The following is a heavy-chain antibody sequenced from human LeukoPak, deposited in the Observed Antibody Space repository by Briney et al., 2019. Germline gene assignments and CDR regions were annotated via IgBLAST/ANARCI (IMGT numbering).Heavy chain of an antibody. CDR2: IYSDGSST. V-gene: IGHV3-74*01. CDR1: GFTFSSYL. J-gene: IGHJ4*02. CDR3: ARDRSSLGLWFGELRN. Sequence: GGSLRLSCAASGFTFSSYLMHWVRHAPGKGLVWVSRIYSDGSSTNYADSVKGRFTISRDNAKNTLYLQMNSLRAEDTAVYYCARDRSSLGLWFGELRNWGQGTLVTVSS. D-gene: IGHD3-10*01.